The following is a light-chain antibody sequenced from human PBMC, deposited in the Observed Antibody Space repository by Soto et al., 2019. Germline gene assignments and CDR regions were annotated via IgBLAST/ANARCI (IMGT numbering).Light chain of an antibody. Sequence: EIVLQQSPATLSLSPGDTATLSCRASQNINNYLAWYQQKSGQAPRLLIFDESNRATGIPPRFSGRGSGTDFTLTISSLEPEDFAVYYGQQRTDWPPLTFGGGTKVEVK. J-gene: IGKJ4*01. CDR3: QQRTDWPPLT. CDR1: QNINNY. CDR2: DES. V-gene: IGKV3-11*01.